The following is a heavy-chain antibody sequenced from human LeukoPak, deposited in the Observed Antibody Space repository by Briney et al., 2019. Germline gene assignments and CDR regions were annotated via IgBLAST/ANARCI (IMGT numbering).Heavy chain of an antibody. CDR2: IYYSGRT. J-gene: IGHJ4*02. Sequence: PSETLSLTCTASGGSINSSSYYWCWIRQPPGKGLEWIGSIYYSGRTIYNPSLRSRVTISVDTSKNQFSLNLSSVTAADTAVYYCARSQDVIAATDYWGQGTLVTVSS. D-gene: IGHD6-25*01. V-gene: IGHV4-39*01. CDR1: GGSINSSSYY. CDR3: ARSQDVIAATDY.